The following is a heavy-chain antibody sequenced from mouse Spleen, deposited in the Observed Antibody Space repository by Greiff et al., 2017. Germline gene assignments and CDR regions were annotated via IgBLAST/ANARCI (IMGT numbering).Heavy chain of an antibody. CDR2: INPNNGGT. V-gene: IGHV1-26*01. Sequence: VQLQQSGPELVKPGASVKISCKASGYTFTDYYMNWVKQSHGKSLEWIGDINPNNGGTSYNQKFKGKATLTVDKSSSTAYMELRSLTSEDSAVYYCARIDYGSSPYYFDYWGQGTTLTVSS. J-gene: IGHJ2*01. D-gene: IGHD1-1*01. CDR3: ARIDYGSSPYYFDY. CDR1: GYTFTDYY.